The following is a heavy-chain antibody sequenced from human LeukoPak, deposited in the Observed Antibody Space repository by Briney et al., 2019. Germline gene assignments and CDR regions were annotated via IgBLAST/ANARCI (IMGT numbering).Heavy chain of an antibody. CDR2: IKQDGSEK. J-gene: IGHJ4*02. D-gene: IGHD2/OR15-2a*01. CDR1: GFTFDSHY. V-gene: IGHV3-7*01. Sequence: GGSLRLSCAASGFTFDSHYMTWVRQAPGKGLEWVANIKQDGSEKNYVDSVKGRFTISRDNAKNSLYLQMNSLRAEDTAVYYCAREEDNADEYLREDYWGQGILVTVSS. CDR3: AREEDNADEYLREDY.